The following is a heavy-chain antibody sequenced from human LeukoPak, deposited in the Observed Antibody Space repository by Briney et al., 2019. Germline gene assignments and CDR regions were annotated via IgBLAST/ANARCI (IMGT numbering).Heavy chain of an antibody. V-gene: IGHV4-34*01. J-gene: IGHJ4*02. Sequence: SETLSLTCAVYGGSFSGYYWTWIRQSPGKGLEWIGEIYHTGSANFNPSLKSRVTISMDTSKNQFSLNLRSVTAADTAVYYCARGDYGSGWFVEYWGQGTLVTVSS. CDR1: GGSFSGYY. CDR2: IYHTGSA. D-gene: IGHD6-19*01. CDR3: ARGDYGSGWFVEY.